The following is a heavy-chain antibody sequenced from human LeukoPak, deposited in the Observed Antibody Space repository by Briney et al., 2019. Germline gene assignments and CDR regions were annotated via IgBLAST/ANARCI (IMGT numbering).Heavy chain of an antibody. Sequence: KPSETLSLTCAVYGGSFSGYYWSWIRQPPGRGLEWIGEINHSGSTSYNPSLKSRVTISVDTSKNQFSLKLNSVIAADTAVYYCARVSGNSAAGDAFDIWGQGTTVTVSS. CDR1: GGSFSGYY. CDR2: INHSGST. J-gene: IGHJ3*02. V-gene: IGHV4-34*01. CDR3: ARVSGNSAAGDAFDI. D-gene: IGHD4-23*01.